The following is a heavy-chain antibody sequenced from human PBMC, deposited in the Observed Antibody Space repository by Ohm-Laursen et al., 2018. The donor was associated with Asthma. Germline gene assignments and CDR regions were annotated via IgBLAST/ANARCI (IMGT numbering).Heavy chain of an antibody. CDR1: GASITSAPYY. J-gene: IGHJ4*02. V-gene: IGHV4-31*03. Sequence: TLSLTCTVSGASITSAPYYWNWIRQHPGKGLEWIGYIYYSWSTYYNPSLESRVTISLDSSKNQFSLKLSSVTAADTAVYYCVREDFDWPPGYCDYWGQGTLVTVSS. CDR3: VREDFDWPPGYCDY. D-gene: IGHD3-9*01. CDR2: IYYSWST.